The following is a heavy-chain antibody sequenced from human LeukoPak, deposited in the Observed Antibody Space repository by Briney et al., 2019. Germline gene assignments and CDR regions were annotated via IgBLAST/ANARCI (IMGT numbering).Heavy chain of an antibody. D-gene: IGHD2-15*01. CDR1: GGTFSSYA. CDR2: IIPIFGTA. J-gene: IGHJ4*02. V-gene: IGHV1-69*13. CDR3: ARAGYCSGGSCYWVY. Sequence: ASVKVSCKASGGTFSSYAISWVRQAPGQGLEWMGGIIPIFGTANYAQKFQGRVTITADESTSTAYMELSSLRSEDTAVYYCARAGYCSGGSCYWVYWGQGTLVTVSS.